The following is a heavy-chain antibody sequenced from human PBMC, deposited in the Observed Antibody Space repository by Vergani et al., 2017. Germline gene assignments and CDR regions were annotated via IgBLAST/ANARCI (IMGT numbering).Heavy chain of an antibody. V-gene: IGHV3-30*02. CDR1: GFTLSNYD. CDR2: IQFDGSNQ. D-gene: IGHD3-16*01. Sequence: QVQLVGSGGGVVQRGGSLRLSCATSGFTLSNYDMQWIRQGPGKGLKFVAFIQFDGSNQYYADSVKGRFTLSRDFSKNTLYLQMNSLRTDDTATYYCAKHFRGWGIDYWGQGTQVIVSS. J-gene: IGHJ4*02. CDR3: AKHFRGWGIDY.